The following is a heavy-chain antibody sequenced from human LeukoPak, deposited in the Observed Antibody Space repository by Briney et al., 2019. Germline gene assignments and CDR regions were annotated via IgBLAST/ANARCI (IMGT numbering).Heavy chain of an antibody. V-gene: IGHV4-38-2*02. Sequence: PSETLSLTCTVSRFSLSSGYYWGWIRQPAGKGLEWIGHFYNSGSFDYNPSLESRVTISVDTSKNQFSLNLSSVTAADTAVYYCARAHGNQIYYNSIDPWGQGTLVTVSS. CDR2: FYNSGSF. D-gene: IGHD1-1*01. CDR3: ARAHGNQIYYNSIDP. J-gene: IGHJ5*02. CDR1: RFSLSSGYY.